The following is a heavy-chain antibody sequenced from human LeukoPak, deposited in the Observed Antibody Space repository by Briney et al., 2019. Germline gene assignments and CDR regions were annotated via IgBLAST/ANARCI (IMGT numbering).Heavy chain of an antibody. V-gene: IGHV3-53*01. CDR2: IYSGGST. CDR1: GFTVSSNY. J-gene: IGHJ6*02. D-gene: IGHD2-15*01. CDR3: ARDLRGHYYYGMDV. Sequence: GGSLRLSCAASGFTVSSNYMSWVRQAPGKGLEWVSVIYSGGSTYYADSVKGRFTISRDNAKNSLYLQMNSLRAEDTAVYYCARDLRGHYYYGMDVWGQGTTVTVSS.